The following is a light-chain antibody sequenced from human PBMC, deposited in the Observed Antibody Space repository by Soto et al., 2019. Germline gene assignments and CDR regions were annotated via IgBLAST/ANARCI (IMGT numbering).Light chain of an antibody. V-gene: IGLV2-14*01. CDR1: RSDIGGYNY. CDR3: SSLRV. Sequence: QSALTQPASVSGSPGQSITIACTGTRSDIGGYNYVSWYQHHPGKAPKLMIYEVSNRPSGVSNRFSGSKSGNTASLTISGLQAEDEADYYCSSLRVFGTGTKLTVL. CDR2: EVS. J-gene: IGLJ1*01.